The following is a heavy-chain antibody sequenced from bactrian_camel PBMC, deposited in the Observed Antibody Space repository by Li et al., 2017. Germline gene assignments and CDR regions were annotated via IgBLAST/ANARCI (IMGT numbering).Heavy chain of an antibody. D-gene: IGHD2*01. J-gene: IGHJ4*01. CDR2: IGSGGGAP. Sequence: HVQLVESGGGSVQAGGSLRLSCAASRYLFSGSFCMGWFRQAPGKLREGVATIGSGGGAPSYTDSVKGRFTISRDNADNDKSTLKLQMDRLKPEDSAMYYCAAARGLTTGTTRFEAKGYVLWGQGTQVTVS. CDR3: AAARGLTTGTTRFEAKGYVL. V-gene: IGHV3S1*01. CDR1: RYLFSGSFC.